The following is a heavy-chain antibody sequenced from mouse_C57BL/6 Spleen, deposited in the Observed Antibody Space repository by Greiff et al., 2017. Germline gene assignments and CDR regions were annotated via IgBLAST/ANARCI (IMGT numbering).Heavy chain of an antibody. CDR3: AGLPYGNYDYYAMDY. D-gene: IGHD2-1*01. Sequence: EVMLVESGGGLVKPGGSLKLSCAASGFTFSDYGMHWVRQAPEKGLEWVAYISSGSSTIYYADTVKGRFTISRDNAKNTLFLQMTSLRSEDTTMYYCAGLPYGNYDYYAMDYWGQGTSVTVSS. CDR1: GFTFSDYG. V-gene: IGHV5-17*01. CDR2: ISSGSSTI. J-gene: IGHJ4*01.